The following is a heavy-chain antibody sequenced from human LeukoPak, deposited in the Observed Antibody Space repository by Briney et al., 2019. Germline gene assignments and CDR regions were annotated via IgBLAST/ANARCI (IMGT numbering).Heavy chain of an antibody. V-gene: IGHV3-74*01. D-gene: IGHD2-21*02. CDR2: INSDGSTT. CDR1: GFTFSRYW. J-gene: IGHJ4*02. CDR3: ARERTAIPYFDS. Sequence: GGSLRLSCVASGFTFSRYWMPWVRQAPGKGLVWVSRINSDGSTTTYADSVKGRFTISRDNRKNTLHLQMNSLRAEDTAVYYCARERTAIPYFDSWGQGTLVTVSS.